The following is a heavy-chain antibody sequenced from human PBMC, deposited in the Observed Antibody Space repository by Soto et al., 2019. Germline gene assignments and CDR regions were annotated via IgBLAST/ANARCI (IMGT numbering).Heavy chain of an antibody. Sequence: QVQLVESGGGVVQPGRSLRLSCAASGFTFSSYGMHWVRQAPGKGLEWVAVISYDGSNKYYADSVKGRFTISRDNSKNPLYLQMNSLRAEDTAVYYCAKGSTYGDSTPVANYYGMDVWGQGTTVTVSS. CDR1: GFTFSSYG. J-gene: IGHJ6*02. CDR3: AKGSTYGDSTPVANYYGMDV. V-gene: IGHV3-30*18. CDR2: ISYDGSNK. D-gene: IGHD4-17*01.